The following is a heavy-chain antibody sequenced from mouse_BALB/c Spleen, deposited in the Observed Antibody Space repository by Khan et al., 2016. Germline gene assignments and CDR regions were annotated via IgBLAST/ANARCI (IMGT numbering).Heavy chain of an antibody. Sequence: QIQLVQSGPELKKPGETVKISCKASGYTFTDYSMHWVKQAPGKGLKWMGWINTETGEPTYADDFKGRFAFSLETSASTAYLQINNLKNEDTATYFWAKGYDNVVAYWGQGTLVTVSA. CDR2: INTETGEP. CDR1: GYTFTDYS. CDR3: AKGYDNVVAY. V-gene: IGHV9-2-1*01. D-gene: IGHD2-4*01. J-gene: IGHJ3*01.